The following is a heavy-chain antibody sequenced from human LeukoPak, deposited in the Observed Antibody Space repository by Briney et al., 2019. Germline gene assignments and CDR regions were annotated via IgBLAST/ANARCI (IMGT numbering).Heavy chain of an antibody. J-gene: IGHJ4*02. CDR2: ISGSSSTI. CDR3: ARGSTYYDSSGQVPFDY. D-gene: IGHD3-22*01. V-gene: IGHV3-48*01. Sequence: GGSLRLSCAASGFTFSSYSMNWVRQAPGKGLEWGSYISGSSSTIYYADSVKGRFTISRDNGENTLYLQMNSLRAEDTAVYYCARGSTYYDSSGQVPFDYWGQGTLVTFSS. CDR1: GFTFSSYS.